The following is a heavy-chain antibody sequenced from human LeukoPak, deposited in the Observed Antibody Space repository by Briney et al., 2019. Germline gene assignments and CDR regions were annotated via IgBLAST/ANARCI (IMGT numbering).Heavy chain of an antibody. J-gene: IGHJ4*02. CDR3: ARGSGSSWYINYFDY. Sequence: SETLSLTCAVYGGSFSGYYWSWIRQPPGKGLEWIGEINHSGSTNYNPSLKSRVTISVDTSKNQFSLKLSSVTAADTAVYYCARGSGSSWYINYFDYWGQGTPVTVSS. D-gene: IGHD6-13*01. CDR1: GGSFSGYY. V-gene: IGHV4-34*01. CDR2: INHSGST.